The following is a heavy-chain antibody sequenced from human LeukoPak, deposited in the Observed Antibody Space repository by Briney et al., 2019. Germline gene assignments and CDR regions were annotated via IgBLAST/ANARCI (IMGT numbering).Heavy chain of an antibody. V-gene: IGHV3-23*01. CDR1: GFTFSSYA. D-gene: IGHD6-13*01. CDR3: AKTAQYSSSWIDC. J-gene: IGHJ4*02. Sequence: GGSLRLSCAASGFTFSSYAMSWARQAPGKGLEWVSGISGSGGGTYYADSVKGRFTISRDNSENTLYLQMNSLRAEDTAVYYCAKTAQYSSSWIDCWGQGTLVTVSS. CDR2: ISGSGGGT.